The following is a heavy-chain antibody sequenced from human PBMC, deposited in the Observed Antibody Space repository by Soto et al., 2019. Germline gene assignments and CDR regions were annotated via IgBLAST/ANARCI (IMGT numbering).Heavy chain of an antibody. CDR2: ISNSGSTI. Sequence: QVQLVEAGGGLVKPGGSLRLSCAASEFTFSDYYMTWIRQAPGKGLEWVSYISNSGSTIYYADSVKGRFTISRDNAKNSLYLQMNRLRAEDTAVYYCARGLAYGDYGWLAPWGQGTLVTVSP. CDR3: ARGLAYGDYGWLAP. D-gene: IGHD4-17*01. CDR1: EFTFSDYY. J-gene: IGHJ5*02. V-gene: IGHV3-11*01.